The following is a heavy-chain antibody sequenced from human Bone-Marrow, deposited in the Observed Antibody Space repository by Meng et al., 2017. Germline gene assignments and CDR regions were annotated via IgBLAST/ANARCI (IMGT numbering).Heavy chain of an antibody. CDR1: GFSLSTSRVG. CDR3: AHSPEYSSVGWSDP. Sequence: QITLKESGPTLVKPTQTLTLTCTYSGFSLSTSRVGVGWIRQPPGKALEWLALIYWDDDKRYSPSLKSRLTITKDTSKNQVVLTMTNMDPVDTATYYCAHSPEYSSVGWSDPWGQGTLVTVSS. CDR2: IYWDDDK. V-gene: IGHV2-5*02. D-gene: IGHD6-19*01. J-gene: IGHJ5*02.